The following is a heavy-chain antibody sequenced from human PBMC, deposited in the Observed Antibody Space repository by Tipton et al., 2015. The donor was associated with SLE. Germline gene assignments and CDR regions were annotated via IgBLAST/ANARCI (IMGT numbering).Heavy chain of an antibody. CDR3: AREPAASGWFDP. CDR1: GGSISTYY. CDR2: IYYSGST. D-gene: IGHD2-2*01. Sequence: TLSLTCTVSGGSISTYYWTWIRQPPGKGLEWIGDIYYSGSTNYNPSLTSRVTISIHTSKNQFSLKLTSVTAADTAVYYCAREPAASGWFDPWGQGALVTVSS. J-gene: IGHJ5*02. V-gene: IGHV4-59*01.